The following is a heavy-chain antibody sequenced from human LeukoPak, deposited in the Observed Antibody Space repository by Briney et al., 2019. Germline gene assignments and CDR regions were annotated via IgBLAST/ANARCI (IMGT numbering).Heavy chain of an antibody. D-gene: IGHD2-2*01. CDR3: ARARLLDPIVVVPAAYYYYYYMDV. V-gene: IGHV1-2*02. CDR2: INPNSGGT. CDR1: GYTFTGYY. J-gene: IGHJ6*03. Sequence: ASVKVSCKASGYTFTGYYMHWVRQAPGQGLEWMGWINPNSGGTNYAQKFQGRVTMTRNTSISTAYMELSSLRSEDTAVYYCARARLLDPIVVVPAAYYYYYYMDVWGKGTTVTISS.